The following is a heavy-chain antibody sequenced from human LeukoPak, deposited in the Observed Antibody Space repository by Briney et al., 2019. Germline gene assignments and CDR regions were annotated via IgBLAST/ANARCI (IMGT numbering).Heavy chain of an antibody. V-gene: IGHV3-33*01. J-gene: IGHJ5*02. D-gene: IGHD3-22*01. CDR3: ARERGWLNDYNWFDP. CDR2: IWYDGSNK. Sequence: GRSLRLSCAASGFTFSSYGMHWVRQAPGKGLEWVAVIWYDGSNKYYADSVKGRLTISRDNSKNTLYLQMNSLRAEDTAAYYCARERGWLNDYNWFDPWGQGTLVTVSS. CDR1: GFTFSSYG.